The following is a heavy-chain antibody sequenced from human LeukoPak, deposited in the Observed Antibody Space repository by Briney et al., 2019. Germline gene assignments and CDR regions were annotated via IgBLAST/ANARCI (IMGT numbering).Heavy chain of an antibody. CDR1: CYTCTSYD. Sequence: ASVKVFCKACCYTCTSYDMSWVRRAPGQGLVGMGWISAYSGNTNYAQKLQGRVTITTDTSTSTAYMELRSLRSDDTAVYSCARDAIPPLFLWFGELPNYYYYGMDVWGQGTTVTVSS. CDR3: ARDAIPPLFLWFGELPNYYYYGMDV. J-gene: IGHJ6*02. V-gene: IGHV1-18*04. CDR2: ISAYSGNT. D-gene: IGHD3-10*01.